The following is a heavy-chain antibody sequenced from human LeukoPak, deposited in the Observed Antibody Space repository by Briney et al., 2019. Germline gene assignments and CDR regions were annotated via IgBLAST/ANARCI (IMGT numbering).Heavy chain of an antibody. CDR2: IYYSGST. V-gene: IGHV4-59*08. J-gene: IGHJ6*02. Sequence: SETLSLTCTVSGGSISSYYWSWIRQPPGKGLEWIGYIYYSGSTNYNPSLKGRVTISVDTSKNQFSLKLSSVTAADTAVYYCARTGSSGWNYYYYYGMDVWGQGTTVTVSS. D-gene: IGHD6-19*01. CDR3: ARTGSSGWNYYYYYGMDV. CDR1: GGSISSYY.